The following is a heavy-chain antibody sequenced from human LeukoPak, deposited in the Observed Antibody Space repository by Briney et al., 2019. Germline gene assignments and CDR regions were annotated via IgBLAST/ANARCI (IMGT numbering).Heavy chain of an antibody. CDR2: ISWNSGSI. Sequence: PGRSLRLSCAASGFTFDDYAMHWVRQAPGKGLEWVSGISWNSGSIGYADSVKGRFTISRDNAKNSLYLQMNSLKTEDTAVYYCAKGVSGSYSLYYYYMDVWGKGTTVTISS. D-gene: IGHD1-26*01. V-gene: IGHV3-9*01. CDR1: GFTFDDYA. CDR3: AKGVSGSYSLYYYYMDV. J-gene: IGHJ6*03.